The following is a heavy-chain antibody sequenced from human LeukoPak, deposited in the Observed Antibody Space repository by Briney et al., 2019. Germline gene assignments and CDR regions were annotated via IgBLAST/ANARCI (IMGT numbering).Heavy chain of an antibody. V-gene: IGHV4-39*01. CDR1: GGSISSSSYY. Sequence: SETLSLTCTVSGGSISSSSYYWGWIRQPPGKGLEWIGSIYYSGSTYYNPSLKSRVTISVDTSKNQFSLKLSSVTAADTAVYYCAIRFLEWFPFDYWGRGTLVTVSS. D-gene: IGHD3-3*01. CDR3: AIRFLEWFPFDY. CDR2: IYYSGST. J-gene: IGHJ4*02.